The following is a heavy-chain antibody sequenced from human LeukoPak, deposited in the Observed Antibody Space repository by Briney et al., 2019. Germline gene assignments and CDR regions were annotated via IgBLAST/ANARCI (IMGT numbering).Heavy chain of an antibody. Sequence: ASVKVSCKASGYSFTSNYIHWVRQAPGQGLEWMGMIYPRDGSTSYAQKFQGRVTVTRDTSTSTVHMELSGLRSEDTAVYYCARNKEAFDYWGRGPLVPFSS. CDR1: GYSFTSNY. J-gene: IGHJ4*02. V-gene: IGHV1-46*01. CDR3: ARNKEAFDY. CDR2: IYPRDGST.